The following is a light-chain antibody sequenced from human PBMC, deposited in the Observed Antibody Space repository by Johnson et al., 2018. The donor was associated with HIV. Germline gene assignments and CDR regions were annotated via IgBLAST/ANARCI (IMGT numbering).Light chain of an antibody. CDR3: GTWDSSLTASV. V-gene: IGLV1-51*02. CDR1: SSNIENYF. CDR2: EDY. Sequence: QSVLTQPPSVSAAPGQRVNISCSGHSSNIENYFVSWYQQLPGAAPRLLIYEDYKRPSGIPDRFSGSKSGASATLGITGLQTGDEADYYCGTWDSSLTASVFGTGTKVTVL. J-gene: IGLJ1*01.